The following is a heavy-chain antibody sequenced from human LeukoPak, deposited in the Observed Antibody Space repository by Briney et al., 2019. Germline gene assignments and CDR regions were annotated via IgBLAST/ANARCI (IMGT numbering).Heavy chain of an antibody. J-gene: IGHJ4*02. CDR2: ISSSGSTI. Sequence: GGSLRLSCAASGFTFSSYEMNWVRQAPGKGLEWVSYISSSGSTIYYADSVKGRFTISRDNAKNSLYLQMNSLRAEDTAVYYCATPGTVAGIYWGQGTLVTVSS. CDR3: ATPGTVAGIY. V-gene: IGHV3-48*03. CDR1: GFTFSSYE. D-gene: IGHD6-19*01.